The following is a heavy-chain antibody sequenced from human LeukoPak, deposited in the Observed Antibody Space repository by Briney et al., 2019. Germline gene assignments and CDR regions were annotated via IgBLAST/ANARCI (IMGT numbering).Heavy chain of an antibody. J-gene: IGHJ3*02. D-gene: IGHD3-22*01. V-gene: IGHV4-59*01. CDR2: IYYSGST. CDR3: ARERPYYYDSSGYYYGALRDAFDI. Sequence: SETLSVTCTVSGGSISSYYWSWIRQPPGKGLERIGYIYYSGSTNYNPSLKSRVTISVDTSKNQFSLKLSSVTAADTAVYYCARERPYYYDSSGYYYGALRDAFDIWGQGTMVTVSS. CDR1: GGSISSYY.